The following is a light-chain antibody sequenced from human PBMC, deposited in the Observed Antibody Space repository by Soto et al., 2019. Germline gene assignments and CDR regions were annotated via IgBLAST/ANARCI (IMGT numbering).Light chain of an antibody. V-gene: IGKV1-5*01. J-gene: IGKJ4*01. CDR3: QQLNSYPLT. Sequence: DIQMTQSPSTLSASVGDRVTITRRASQSISSWLAWYRQTRGKAPKIXIYAASTLQSGVPSRFSGSGAGTDCTRTISSLQPEDVETDYCQQLNSYPLTFGGGTQVDIK. CDR1: QSISSW. CDR2: AAS.